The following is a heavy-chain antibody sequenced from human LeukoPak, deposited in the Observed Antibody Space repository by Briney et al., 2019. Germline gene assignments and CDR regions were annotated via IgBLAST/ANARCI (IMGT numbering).Heavy chain of an antibody. CDR1: GFTFSSYW. D-gene: IGHD1-26*01. CDR2: ISGSGGST. V-gene: IGHV3-23*01. J-gene: IGHJ5*02. Sequence: GGSLRLSCAASGFTFSSYWMSWVRQAPGKGLEWVSAISGSGGSTYYADSVKGRFTISRDNSNNTVYLQMNSLRAEDTAVYYCAKGPIVGATSWFDPWGQGTLVTVSS. CDR3: AKGPIVGATSWFDP.